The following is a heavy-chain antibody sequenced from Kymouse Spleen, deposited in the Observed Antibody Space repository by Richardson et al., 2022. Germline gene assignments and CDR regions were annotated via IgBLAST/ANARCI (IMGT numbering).Heavy chain of an antibody. Sequence: QVQLVESGGGVVQPGRSLRLSCAASGFTFSSYGMHWVRQAPGKGLEWVAVIWYDGSNKYYADSVKGRFTISRDNSKNTLYLQMNSLRAEDTAVYYCARTGYYGSGTLDYWGQGTLVTVSS. CDR3: ARTGYYGSGTLDY. V-gene: IGHV3-33*01. J-gene: IGHJ4*02. CDR1: GFTFSSYG. CDR2: IWYDGSNK. D-gene: IGHD3-10*01.